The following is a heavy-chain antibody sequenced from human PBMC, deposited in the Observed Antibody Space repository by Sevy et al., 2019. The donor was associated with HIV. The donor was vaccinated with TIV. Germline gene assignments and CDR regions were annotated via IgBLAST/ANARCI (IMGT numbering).Heavy chain of an antibody. D-gene: IGHD3-10*01. CDR2: IRYDGSTK. CDR1: GFTFSRYG. J-gene: IGHJ3*02. V-gene: IGHV3-30*02. Sequence: GGSLRLSCAASGFTFSRYGMHWVRQAPGKGLEWVAFIRYDGSTKYYADSLKGRFSISRDNSKNTLYLQMNSLRAEDTAVYYCAKGLGMVQGSLLTDDIWGQGTMVTVSS. CDR3: AKGLGMVQGSLLTDDI.